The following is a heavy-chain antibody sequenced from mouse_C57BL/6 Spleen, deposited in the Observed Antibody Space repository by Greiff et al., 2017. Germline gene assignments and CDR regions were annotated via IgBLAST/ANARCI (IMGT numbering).Heavy chain of an antibody. Sequence: EVQRVESGPVLVKPGASVKMSCKASGYTFTDYYMNWVKQSHGKSLEWIGVINPYNGGTSYNQKFKGKATLTVDKSSSTAYMELNSLTSEDSAVYYCARLYDYDEGYYYAMDYWGQGTSVTVSS. J-gene: IGHJ4*01. D-gene: IGHD2-4*01. CDR3: ARLYDYDEGYYYAMDY. CDR1: GYTFTDYY. CDR2: INPYNGGT. V-gene: IGHV1-19*01.